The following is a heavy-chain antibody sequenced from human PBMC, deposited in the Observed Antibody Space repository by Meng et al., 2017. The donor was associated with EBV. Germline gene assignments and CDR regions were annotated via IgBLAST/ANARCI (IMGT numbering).Heavy chain of an antibody. V-gene: IGHV1-18*01. CDR3: ARGLDYFDY. CDR1: GYTFTSYG. CDR2: ISAYNGNT. J-gene: IGHJ4*02. Sequence: QVQLMQYGAEMKKPGGSVEVSCKASGYTFTSYGISWVRQAPGQGLEWIGWISAYNGNTIFAQKLQGRVTMTTDTSTSIAYMELRSLRSDDTAVYYCARGLDYFDYWRQGTLVTVSS.